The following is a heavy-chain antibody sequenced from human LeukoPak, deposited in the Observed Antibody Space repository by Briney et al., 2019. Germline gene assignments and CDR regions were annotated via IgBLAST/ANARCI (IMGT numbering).Heavy chain of an antibody. CDR3: ARDARGWSGFDY. Sequence: TSETLSLTCSVSGGSISSYYWSWIRQPAGKGREWIGRIYTTGNTDYNPSLKSRVTMSVDTSTNQSSLNLSSVTAADTAVYYCARDARGWSGFDYWGQGTLVTVSS. J-gene: IGHJ4*02. D-gene: IGHD3-3*01. CDR1: GGSISSYY. CDR2: IYTTGNT. V-gene: IGHV4-4*07.